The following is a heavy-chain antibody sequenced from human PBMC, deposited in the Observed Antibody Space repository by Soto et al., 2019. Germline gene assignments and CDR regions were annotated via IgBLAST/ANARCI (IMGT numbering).Heavy chain of an antibody. D-gene: IGHD4-17*01. CDR2: IGTAGDT. V-gene: IGHV3-13*01. CDR1: GFTFSSYD. Sequence: GGSLRLSCAASGFTFSSYDMHWVRQATGKGLEWVSAIGTAGDTYYPGSVKGRFTISRENAKNSLYLQMNSLRAEDTAVYYCARADYGDYSLGYWGQGTLVTVSS. CDR3: ARADYGDYSLGY. J-gene: IGHJ4*02.